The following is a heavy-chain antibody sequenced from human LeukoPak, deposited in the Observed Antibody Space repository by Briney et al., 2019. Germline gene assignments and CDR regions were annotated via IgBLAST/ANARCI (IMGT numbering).Heavy chain of an antibody. Sequence: SETLSLTCAVYGGSLSGYYWSWIRQPPGKGLEWIGEINHSGSTNYNPSLKSRVTISVDTSKNQFSLKLSSVTAADTAVYYCALCELRLLERANFRPRLRIWFGPWGQGTLVTVFS. J-gene: IGHJ5*02. CDR1: GGSLSGYY. CDR3: ALCELRLLERANFRPRLRIWFGP. D-gene: IGHD3-3*01. V-gene: IGHV4-34*01. CDR2: INHSGST.